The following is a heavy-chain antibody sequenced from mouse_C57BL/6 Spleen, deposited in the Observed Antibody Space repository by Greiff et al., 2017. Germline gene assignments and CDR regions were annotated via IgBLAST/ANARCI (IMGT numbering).Heavy chain of an antibody. D-gene: IGHD2-3*01. V-gene: IGHV1-15*01. J-gene: IGHJ2*01. CDR1: GYTFTDCE. Sequence: VKLLESGAELVRPGASVTLSCKASGYTFTDCEMHWVKQTPVHGLEWIGAIDPETGGTAYNQKFKGKAILTADKSSSTAYMELRSLTSEDSAVYYCTRRDGVLDYWGQGTTLTVSS. CDR2: IDPETGGT. CDR3: TRRDGVLDY.